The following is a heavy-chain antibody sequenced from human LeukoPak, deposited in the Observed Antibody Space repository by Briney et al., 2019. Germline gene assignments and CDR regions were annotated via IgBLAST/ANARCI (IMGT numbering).Heavy chain of an antibody. CDR2: INHNGGT. Sequence: SETLSLTCAVFGGSVRGYYWNWIRQPPGKGLEWIGEINHNGGTNYIPSLKTRVTISLDTSKNQFSLKLTSVTAADTAVYYCARHDPSAQPDYWGQGTLVTVSS. D-gene: IGHD3-16*01. CDR3: ARHDPSAQPDY. J-gene: IGHJ4*02. V-gene: IGHV4-34*01. CDR1: GGSVRGYY.